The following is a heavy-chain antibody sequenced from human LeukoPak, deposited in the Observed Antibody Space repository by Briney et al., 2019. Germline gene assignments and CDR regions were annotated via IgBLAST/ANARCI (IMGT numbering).Heavy chain of an antibody. CDR3: ARARQGAGTYAFDI. CDR1: GYTFTGHY. J-gene: IGHJ3*02. D-gene: IGHD6-13*01. V-gene: IGHV1-2*02. CDR2: ISPNSGDT. Sequence: ASVKVSRKASGYTFTGHYMQWVRQAPGQGLEWMGWISPNSGDTLHAQKFQGRVTMARDTSINTAYMELSNLRSDDTAVYYCARARQGAGTYAFDIWGQGTMVTVSS.